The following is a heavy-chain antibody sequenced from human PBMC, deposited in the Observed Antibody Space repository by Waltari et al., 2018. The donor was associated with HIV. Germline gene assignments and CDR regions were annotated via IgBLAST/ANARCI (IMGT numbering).Heavy chain of an antibody. CDR1: GYSFTNYW. J-gene: IGHJ4*02. CDR3: ARRKSGGMTTVSPVDY. CDR2: IYPGDSDT. V-gene: IGHV5-51*03. Sequence: EVQLVQSRAEVKKPGESLKISCKASGYSFTNYWIGWVRQTPGKGLEWVGIIYPGDSDTRYSPSFQGQVTISSDKSINTAFLQWSSLKASDTAMYYCARRKSGGMTTVSPVDYWGQGTLVTVSS. D-gene: IGHD4-17*01.